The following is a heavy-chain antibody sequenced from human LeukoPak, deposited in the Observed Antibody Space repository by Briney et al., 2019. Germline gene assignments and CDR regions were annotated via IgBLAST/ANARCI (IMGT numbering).Heavy chain of an antibody. CDR1: GFPFNVQT. CDR3: ARGGATRGRFEN. CDR2: MRQDGSEI. Sequence: GGSLRLSCAASGFPFNVQTMSWVRQAPGKGLDWVASMRQDGSEIYYVDSVKGRFTISRDNPKNSLYLQMNSLRAEDTAVYYCARGGATRGRFENWGQGTLVTISS. D-gene: IGHD1-26*01. V-gene: IGHV3-7*01. J-gene: IGHJ4*02.